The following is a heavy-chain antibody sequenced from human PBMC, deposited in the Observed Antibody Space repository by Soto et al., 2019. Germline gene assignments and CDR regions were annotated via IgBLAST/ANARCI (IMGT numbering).Heavy chain of an antibody. J-gene: IGHJ4*02. CDR1: GGTFSSYA. D-gene: IGHD5-12*01. V-gene: IGHV1-69*01. Sequence: QVQLVQSGAEVKKPGSSVKVSCKASGGTFSSYAISWVRQAPGQGLEWMGGIIPIFGTANYAQKFQGRVTITADESTSTAYMELSSLRSEDTAVYYCARDRSSRFWHGYNYVGASFDYWGQGALVTVSS. CDR2: IIPIFGTA. CDR3: ARDRSSRFWHGYNYVGASFDY.